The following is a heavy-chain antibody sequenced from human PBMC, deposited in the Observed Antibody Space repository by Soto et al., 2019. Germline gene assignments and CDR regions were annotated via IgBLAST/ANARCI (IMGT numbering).Heavy chain of an antibody. V-gene: IGHV1-69*13. CDR1: GGTFSSYA. D-gene: IGHD5-18*01. CDR3: AKSTDTAMDPPDY. Sequence: ASVKVSCKASGGTFSSYAISWVRQAPGQGLEWMGGIIPIFGTANYAQKFQGRVTITADESTSTAYMELSSLRAEDTAVYYCAKSTDTAMDPPDYWGQGTLVTVSS. J-gene: IGHJ4*02. CDR2: IIPIFGTA.